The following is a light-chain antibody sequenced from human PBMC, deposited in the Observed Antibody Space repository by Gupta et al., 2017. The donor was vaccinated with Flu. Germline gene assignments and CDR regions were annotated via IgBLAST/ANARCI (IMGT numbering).Light chain of an antibody. CDR2: DAA. Sequence: EIVLTQSPALLSWFRGERATLTCRASPSVCTYLAWYQQKPGQTPRLLIYDAANRATGIPARFSGSGSGTEFTPTISSREPEDFAVYYCQKRSNWPPYTFGQGTRLEI. CDR1: PSVCTY. V-gene: IGKV3-11*01. CDR3: QKRSNWPPYT. J-gene: IGKJ2*01.